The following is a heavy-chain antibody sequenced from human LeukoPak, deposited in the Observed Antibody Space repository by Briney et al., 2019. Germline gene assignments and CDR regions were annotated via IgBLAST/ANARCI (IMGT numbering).Heavy chain of an antibody. CDR3: ARVGDSSGYYYVS. V-gene: IGHV3-30*03. CDR1: GFTFSSYG. Sequence: GRPLRLSCAASGFTFSSYGMHWVRQAPGKGLEWVAVISYDGSNKYYADSVKGRFTISRDNSKNTLYLQMNSLRAEDTAVYYCARVGDSSGYYYVSWGQGTLVTVSS. J-gene: IGHJ5*02. D-gene: IGHD3-22*01. CDR2: ISYDGSNK.